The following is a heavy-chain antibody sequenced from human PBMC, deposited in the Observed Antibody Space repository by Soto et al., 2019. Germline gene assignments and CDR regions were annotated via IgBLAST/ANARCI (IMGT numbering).Heavy chain of an antibody. V-gene: IGHV4-59*01. CDR1: GCSISSYY. CDR2: IYYSGST. J-gene: IGHJ4*02. Sequence: SETLSLTCTVSGCSISSYYWSWIRQPPGKGPEWIGYIYYSGSTNYNPSLKSRVTISVDTSKNQFSLKVSSVTAADTAVYYCARRYGTVFDYWGQGTLVTVSS. CDR3: ARRYGTVFDY. D-gene: IGHD6-13*01.